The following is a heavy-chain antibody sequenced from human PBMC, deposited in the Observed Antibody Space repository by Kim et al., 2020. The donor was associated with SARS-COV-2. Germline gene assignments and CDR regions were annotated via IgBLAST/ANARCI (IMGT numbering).Heavy chain of an antibody. CDR3: AREAADMSFGMDV. V-gene: IGHV3-11*06. D-gene: IGHD2-15*01. J-gene: IGHJ6*02. Sequence: ADSVKGRCTDSRDNTKNSLFLQMNSLRAEDTAVYYCAREAADMSFGMDVWGQGTTVTVSS.